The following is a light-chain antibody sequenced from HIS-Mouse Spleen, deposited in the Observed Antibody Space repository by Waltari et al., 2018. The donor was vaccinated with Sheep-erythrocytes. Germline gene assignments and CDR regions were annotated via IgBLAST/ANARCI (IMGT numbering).Light chain of an antibody. Sequence: QSALTQPASVSGSPGQSLPISCTGTSSDVGSYNFLPWYQQHPGKAPKLMIYEGSKRPSGVSNRFSGSKSGNTASLTISGLQAEDEADYYCCSYAGSSTLVFGGGTKLTVL. J-gene: IGLJ2*01. V-gene: IGLV2-23*01. CDR1: SSDVGSYNF. CDR3: CSYAGSSTLV. CDR2: EGS.